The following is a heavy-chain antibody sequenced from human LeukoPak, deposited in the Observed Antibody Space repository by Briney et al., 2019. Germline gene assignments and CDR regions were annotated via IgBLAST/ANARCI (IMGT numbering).Heavy chain of an antibody. D-gene: IGHD6-13*01. J-gene: IGHJ4*02. CDR1: GGSFSGYY. CDR2: INHSGST. CDR3: ARSAAGTGKHELDY. Sequence: SETLSLTCAVYGGSFSGYYWSWLRQPPGKGLEWIGEINHSGSTNYNPSLKSRVTISVDTSKNQFSLKLSSVTAADTAVYYCARSAAGTGKHELDYWGQGTLVTVSS. V-gene: IGHV4-34*01.